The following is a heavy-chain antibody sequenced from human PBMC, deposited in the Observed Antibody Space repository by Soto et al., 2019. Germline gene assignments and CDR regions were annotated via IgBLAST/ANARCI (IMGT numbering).Heavy chain of an antibody. CDR3: ARPNYYDSSGYYGGYYYYGMDV. Sequence: QVQLVQSGAEVKKPGSSVKVSCKASGGTFSSYAISWVRQAPGQGLEWMGGIIPIFGTANYAQKFQGRVTITADESTSPDYMELSSLRSEDTAVYYCARPNYYDSSGYYGGYYYYGMDVWGQGTTVTVSS. V-gene: IGHV1-69*01. J-gene: IGHJ6*02. D-gene: IGHD3-22*01. CDR1: GGTFSSYA. CDR2: IIPIFGTA.